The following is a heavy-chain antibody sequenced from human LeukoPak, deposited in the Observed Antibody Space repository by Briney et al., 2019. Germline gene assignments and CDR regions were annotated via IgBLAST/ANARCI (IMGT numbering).Heavy chain of an antibody. CDR3: ARVWQGDAFDI. J-gene: IGHJ3*02. V-gene: IGHV1-2*04. CDR2: INPNSGGT. D-gene: IGHD2-21*01. Sequence: ASVKVSYKASGYTFTGYYMHWVRPAPGQGLEWMGWINPNSGGTNYAQKFQGWVTMTRDTSTSTVYMELSSLRSDDTAVYYCARVWQGDAFDIWGQGTMVTVSS. CDR1: GYTFTGYY.